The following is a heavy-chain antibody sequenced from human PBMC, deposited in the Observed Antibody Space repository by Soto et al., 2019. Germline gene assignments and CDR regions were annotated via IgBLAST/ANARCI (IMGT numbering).Heavy chain of an antibody. CDR2: ISYDGSNK. CDR3: ARDISRGWNDAAY. D-gene: IGHD1-1*01. Sequence: QVQLVESGGGVVQPGRSLRLSCAASGFTFSSYAMHWVRQAPGKGLEWVAVISYDGSNKYYADSGKGRFTISRDNSKKTVYLQMNSLRAQDTAVYYCARDISRGWNDAAYWGQGTLVTVSS. CDR1: GFTFSSYA. J-gene: IGHJ4*02. V-gene: IGHV3-30-3*01.